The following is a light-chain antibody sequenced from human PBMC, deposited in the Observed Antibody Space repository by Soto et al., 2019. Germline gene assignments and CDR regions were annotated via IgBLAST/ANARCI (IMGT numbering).Light chain of an antibody. CDR3: QQYESLPLT. J-gene: IGKJ5*01. CDR2: HAS. CDR1: EDINKN. Sequence: IPMTQSPSSLSGSLGAGLTITCQASEDINKNLIWYQQKPGKAPKLLLYHASDLETGVPSRFSGSGSGTGFTFTISSLQPEDLATYYCQQYESLPLTFGQGTRLEI. V-gene: IGKV1-33*01.